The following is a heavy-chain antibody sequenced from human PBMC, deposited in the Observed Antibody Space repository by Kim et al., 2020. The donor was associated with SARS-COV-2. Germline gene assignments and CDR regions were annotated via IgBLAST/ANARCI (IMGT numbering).Heavy chain of an antibody. J-gene: IGHJ6*02. D-gene: IGHD5-18*01. CDR2: ISSSSSTI. V-gene: IGHV3-48*04. Sequence: GGSLRLSCAASGFTFSSYSMNWVRQAPGKGLEWVSYISSSSSTIYYADSVKGRFTISRDNAKNSLYLQMNSLRAEDTAVYYCFSTAMALKEAGMDVWGQGATVTVSS. CDR3: FSTAMALKEAGMDV. CDR1: GFTFSSYS.